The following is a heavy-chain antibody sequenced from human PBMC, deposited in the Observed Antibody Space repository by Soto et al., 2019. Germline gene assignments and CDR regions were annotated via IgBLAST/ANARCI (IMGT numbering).Heavy chain of an antibody. J-gene: IGHJ4*02. CDR1: GFTVSGNY. CDR2: IYNGGGT. Sequence: EVQLVETGGGLIQPGGSLRLSCAASGFTVSGNYMSWVRQAPGKGLEWVSVIYNGGGTYCGDSVKGRFTISRDNSKNTLYLQMNSLRAEDTVVYYCASTRGSSYDYWGQGTLVTVSS. D-gene: IGHD6-6*01. V-gene: IGHV3-53*02. CDR3: ASTRGSSYDY.